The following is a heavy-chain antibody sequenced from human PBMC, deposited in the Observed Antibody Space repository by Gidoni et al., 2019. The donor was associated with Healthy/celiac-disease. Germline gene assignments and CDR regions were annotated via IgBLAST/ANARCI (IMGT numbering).Heavy chain of an antibody. V-gene: IGHV3-49*03. CDR2: IRSKAYGGTT. CDR1: GFTLVDYA. CDR3: TRPYYYDSSGYLGYFDY. J-gene: IGHJ4*02. D-gene: IGHD3-22*01. Sequence: EVQLVASGGGLVQPGRSLSLSCTASGFTLVDYAMSWLRQAPGKGLEWVGFIRSKAYGGTTEYAASVKGRFTISRDDSKSIAYLQMNSLKTEYTAVYYCTRPYYYDSSGYLGYFDYWGQGTLVTVSS.